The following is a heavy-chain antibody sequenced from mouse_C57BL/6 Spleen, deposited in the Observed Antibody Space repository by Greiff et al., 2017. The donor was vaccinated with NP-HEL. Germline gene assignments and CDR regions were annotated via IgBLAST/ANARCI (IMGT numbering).Heavy chain of an antibody. V-gene: IGHV1-55*01. CDR3: ARKGDYYGSSPAWFAY. D-gene: IGHD1-1*01. CDR2: IYPGSGST. Sequence: QVQLQQPGAELVKPGASVKMSCKASGYTFTSYWITWVKQRPGQGLEWIGDIYPGSGSTNYNEKFKSKATLTVDTSSSTAYMQLSSLTPEDSAVYYCARKGDYYGSSPAWFAYWGQGTLVTVSA. CDR1: GYTFTSYW. J-gene: IGHJ3*01.